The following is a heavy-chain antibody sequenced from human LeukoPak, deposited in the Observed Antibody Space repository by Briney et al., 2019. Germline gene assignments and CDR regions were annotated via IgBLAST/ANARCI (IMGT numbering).Heavy chain of an antibody. Sequence: SETLSLTCTVSGGSISSSSYYWGWIRQPPGKGLEWIGSIYYSGSTYYNPSLKSRDTISVDTSKNQFSLKLSSVTAADTAVYYCAAYYDSSGYRFDYWGQGTLVTVSS. CDR1: GGSISSSSYY. V-gene: IGHV4-39*01. CDR2: IYYSGST. J-gene: IGHJ4*02. D-gene: IGHD3-22*01. CDR3: AAYYDSSGYRFDY.